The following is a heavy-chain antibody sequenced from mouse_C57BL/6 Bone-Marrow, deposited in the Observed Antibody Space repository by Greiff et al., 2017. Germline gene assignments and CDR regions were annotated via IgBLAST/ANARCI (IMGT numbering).Heavy chain of an antibody. J-gene: IGHJ2*01. Sequence: VQLQQSGPELVKPGASVKISCKASGYTFTDYYMNWVKQSHGQSLEWIGDINPNNGGTSYNQKFKGKATLTVDKSSSTAYMELRSLTSEDSAVYYCANSYYFDYWGQGTTLTVSS. CDR2: INPNNGGT. CDR3: ANSYYFDY. CDR1: GYTFTDYY. V-gene: IGHV1-26*01.